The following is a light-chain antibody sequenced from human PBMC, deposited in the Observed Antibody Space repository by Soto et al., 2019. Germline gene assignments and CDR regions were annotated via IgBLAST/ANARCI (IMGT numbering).Light chain of an antibody. J-gene: IGKJ4*01. CDR2: AAT. CDR1: QGISNY. V-gene: IGKV1-27*01. CDR3: QKYDSAPLT. Sequence: DVQMTQSPSSLSASVGYRVTITCRASQGISNYLTWHQQKPGKVPKVLIYAATTLQSGVPSRFSGSRSGSDFTLTISDLQPEDVATYYCQKYDSAPLTFGGGTKVDIK.